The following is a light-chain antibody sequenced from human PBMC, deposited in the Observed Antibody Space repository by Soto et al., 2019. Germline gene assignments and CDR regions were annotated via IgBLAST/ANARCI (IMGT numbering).Light chain of an antibody. J-gene: IGLJ1*01. Sequence: QSALTQPASVSGSPGQSITISCTGTSSDVGGYKYVSWYQQHPGKAPKLMIFEVSNRPSGVSYRFSGSKSGNTASLTISGLQPEDEADYNCNSYTSISTYVFGTGTKLTVL. V-gene: IGLV2-14*01. CDR3: NSYTSISTYV. CDR2: EVS. CDR1: SSDVGGYKY.